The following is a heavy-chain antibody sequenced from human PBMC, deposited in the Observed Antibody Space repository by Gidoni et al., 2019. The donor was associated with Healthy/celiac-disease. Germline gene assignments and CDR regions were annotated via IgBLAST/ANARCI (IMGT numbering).Heavy chain of an antibody. V-gene: IGHV3-33*01. CDR2: IWYDGSNK. Sequence: QVQLLESGGGVVQPRSSLRLSCAPSGLTSPSFGMHWVRQAHRKGLEWVAVIWYDGSNKYYADSVKGRFTISRDNSKNTLYLQMNSLRAEDTAVYYCARSHSGYYYYYGMDVWGQGTTVTVSS. CDR3: ARSHSGYYYYYGMDV. D-gene: IGHD3-10*01. J-gene: IGHJ6*02. CDR1: GLTSPSFG.